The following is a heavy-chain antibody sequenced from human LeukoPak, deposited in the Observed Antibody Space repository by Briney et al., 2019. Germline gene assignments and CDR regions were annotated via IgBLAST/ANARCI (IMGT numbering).Heavy chain of an antibody. Sequence: SVKVSCKASGGTFSSYAISWVRQAPGQGLEWMGGIIPIFGTANYAQKFQGRVTITTDESMSTAYMELSSLRSEDTAVYYCARRRGQLLPFDYWGQGTLVTVSS. V-gene: IGHV1-69*05. D-gene: IGHD2-2*01. J-gene: IGHJ4*02. CDR3: ARRRGQLLPFDY. CDR2: IIPIFGTA. CDR1: GGTFSSYA.